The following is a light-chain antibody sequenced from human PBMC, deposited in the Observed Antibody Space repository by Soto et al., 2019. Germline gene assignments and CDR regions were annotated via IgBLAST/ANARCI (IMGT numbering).Light chain of an antibody. CDR1: SSDVGGYNY. Sequence: QSARTQPASVSGSPGQSITISCTGTSSDVGGYNYVSWYQQHPGKAPKLMIYEVINRPSGVSNRFSGSKSGNTASLTISGLQAEDEADYYCSSYTSSSTLVFGGGTKLTVL. J-gene: IGLJ2*01. CDR2: EVI. CDR3: SSYTSSSTLV. V-gene: IGLV2-14*01.